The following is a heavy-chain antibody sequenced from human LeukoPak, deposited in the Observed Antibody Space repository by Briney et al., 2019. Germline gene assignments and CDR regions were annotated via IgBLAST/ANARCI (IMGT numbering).Heavy chain of an antibody. V-gene: IGHV1-46*01. D-gene: IGHD5-12*01. J-gene: IGHJ4*02. CDR1: GYTFTSYY. Sequence: GASVKVSCKASGYTFTSYYLHWVRQAPGQGLEWMGIINPSGGRTSNAQKFQGRVTMTRDMSTSTVYMELSSLRSEDTAVYYCARDRAVATIGGVDYWGQGTLVTVSS. CDR2: INPSGGRT. CDR3: ARDRAVATIGGVDY.